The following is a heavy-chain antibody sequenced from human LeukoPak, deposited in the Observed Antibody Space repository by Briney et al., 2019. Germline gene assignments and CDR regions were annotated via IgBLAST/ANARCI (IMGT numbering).Heavy chain of an antibody. Sequence: GGSLRLSCAASGFTFGAFAMTWVRQAPGKGLEWVSTVSDSGDVTYSADSVKGRFTISRDNSGNTLFLRMVSLRAEDTAVYYCARYPSYSYSLDYWGPGALVTVSS. CDR1: GFTFGAFA. D-gene: IGHD5-18*01. CDR3: ARYPSYSYSLDY. J-gene: IGHJ4*02. V-gene: IGHV3-23*01. CDR2: VSDSGDVT.